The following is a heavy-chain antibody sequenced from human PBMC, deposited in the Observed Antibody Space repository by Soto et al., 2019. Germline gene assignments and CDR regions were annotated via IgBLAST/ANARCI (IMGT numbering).Heavy chain of an antibody. CDR2: ISAYNGNT. CDR1: GYTFTSYG. CDR3: ARDKGDGSGSYYGY. J-gene: IGHJ4*02. Sequence: QVQLVQSGAEVKKPGASVKVSCKASGYTFTSYGISWVRQAPGQGLEWMGWISAYNGNTNYAQKLQGRVTMTTDTSTRTAYMELRSLRSAEPAVYSCARDKGDGSGSYYGYWGQGTLVTVSS. V-gene: IGHV1-18*01. D-gene: IGHD3-10*01.